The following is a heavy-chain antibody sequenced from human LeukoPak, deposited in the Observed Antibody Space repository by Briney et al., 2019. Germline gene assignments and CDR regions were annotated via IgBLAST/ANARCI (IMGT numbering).Heavy chain of an antibody. Sequence: SETLSLTCAVYGVSSSGYYWSWIRQPLGKGLEWIGEINHSGSTNCNPSLKSRVTISVDTSKNQFSLKLSSVTAADTAVYYCARGPSGGSCLDYWGQGTLVTVSS. V-gene: IGHV4-34*01. D-gene: IGHD2-15*01. CDR1: GVSSSGYY. J-gene: IGHJ4*02. CDR3: ARGPSGGSCLDY. CDR2: INHSGST.